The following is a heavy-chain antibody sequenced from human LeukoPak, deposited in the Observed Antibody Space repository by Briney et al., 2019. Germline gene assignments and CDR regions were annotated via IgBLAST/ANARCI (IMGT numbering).Heavy chain of an antibody. CDR2: IYTSGST. V-gene: IGHV4-4*07. J-gene: IGHJ4*02. CDR3: AAGYFDWLLTLNYFDY. D-gene: IGHD3-9*01. CDR1: GGSISSYY. Sequence: SETLSLTCAVSGGSISSYYWSWIRQPAGKGLEWIGRIYTSGSTNYNPSLKSRVTISVDTSKNQFSLKLSSVTAADTAVYYCAAGYFDWLLTLNYFDYWGQGTLVTVSS.